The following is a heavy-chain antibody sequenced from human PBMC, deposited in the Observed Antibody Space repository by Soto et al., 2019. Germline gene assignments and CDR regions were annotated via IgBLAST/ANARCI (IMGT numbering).Heavy chain of an antibody. V-gene: IGHV4-59*01. CDR2: IYYSGST. D-gene: IGHD4-4*01. Sequence: PSETLSLTCTVSGGSISSYYWSWIRRPPGKGLEWIGYIYYSGSTNYNPSLKSRVTISVDTSKNQFSLKLSSVTAADTAVYYCARVTVTTGGWFDPWGQGTLVTVSP. CDR1: GGSISSYY. J-gene: IGHJ5*02. CDR3: ARVTVTTGGWFDP.